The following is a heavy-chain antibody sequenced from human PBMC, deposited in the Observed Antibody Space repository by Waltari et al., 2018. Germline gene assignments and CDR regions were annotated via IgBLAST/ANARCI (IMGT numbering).Heavy chain of an antibody. Sequence: EVQLVESGGGLVKPGGSLRLSCAASGFTFSSYSMNWVRQAPGKGQEGVSYISSSSSYIYYADSGKGRFTIARDNAKNSLYLQMNSLRAEDTAVYYCARGSGGDYDFDYWGQGTLVTVSS. CDR3: ARGSGGDYDFDY. J-gene: IGHJ4*02. V-gene: IGHV3-21*01. D-gene: IGHD4-17*01. CDR1: GFTFSSYS. CDR2: ISSSSSYI.